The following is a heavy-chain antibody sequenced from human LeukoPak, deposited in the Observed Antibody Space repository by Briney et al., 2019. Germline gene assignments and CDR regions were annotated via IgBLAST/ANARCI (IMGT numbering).Heavy chain of an antibody. CDR3: AKLGDYGDYYFDY. Sequence: SETLSLTCTVAGGSISSYYWSWIRQPPGKGLEWIGYIYYSGSTNYNPSLKSRVTTSVDTSKNQFSLKLSSVTAADTAVYYCAKLGDYGDYYFDYWGQGTLVTVSS. V-gene: IGHV4-59*08. D-gene: IGHD4-17*01. CDR1: GGSISSYY. CDR2: IYYSGST. J-gene: IGHJ4*02.